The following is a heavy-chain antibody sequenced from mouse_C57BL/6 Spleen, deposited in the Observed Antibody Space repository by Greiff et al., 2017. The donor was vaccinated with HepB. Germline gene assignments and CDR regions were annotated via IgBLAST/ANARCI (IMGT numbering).Heavy chain of an antibody. Sequence: VQLQQSGAELVKPGASVKISCKASGYAFSSYWMNWVKQRPGKGLEWIGQIYPGDGDTNYNGKFKGKATLTADKSSSTAYMQLSSLTAEDSAVYCCAREVYYDYDGFAYWGQGTLVTVSA. CDR3: AREVYYDYDGFAY. CDR2: IYPGDGDT. CDR1: GYAFSSYW. J-gene: IGHJ3*01. V-gene: IGHV1-80*01. D-gene: IGHD2-4*01.